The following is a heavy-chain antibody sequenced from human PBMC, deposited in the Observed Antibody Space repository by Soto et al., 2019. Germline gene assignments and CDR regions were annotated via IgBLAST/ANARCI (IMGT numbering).Heavy chain of an antibody. CDR1: GYSFTSYW. J-gene: IGHJ4*02. Sequence: LGESLKISCKGSGYSFTSYWISWVRQMPVKGLEWMGRIDPSDSYTNYSPSFQGHVTISADKSISTAYLQWSSLKASDTAMYYCARLHAASGENDLPFDFSGQGNLVIVSS. CDR3: ARLHAASGENDLPFDF. CDR2: IDPSDSYT. V-gene: IGHV5-10-1*01. D-gene: IGHD6-13*01.